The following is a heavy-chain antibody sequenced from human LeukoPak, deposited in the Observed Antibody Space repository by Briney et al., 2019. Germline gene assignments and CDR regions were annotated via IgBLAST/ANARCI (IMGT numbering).Heavy chain of an antibody. V-gene: IGHV3-21*01. Sequence: GGSLRLSCTASGFIFSSYSMNWVRQAPGKGLEWVSSITSSSGYIYYADSVKGRFTISRDNAKNSLFLQMNSLRAEDAAVYYCARDLLYYDSNGGDYWGQGTLVTVSS. J-gene: IGHJ4*02. CDR3: ARDLLYYDSNGGDY. CDR1: GFIFSSYS. CDR2: ITSSSGYI. D-gene: IGHD3-22*01.